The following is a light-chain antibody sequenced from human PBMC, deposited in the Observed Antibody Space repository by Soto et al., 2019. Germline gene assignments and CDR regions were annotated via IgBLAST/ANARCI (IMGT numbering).Light chain of an antibody. V-gene: IGKV1-39*01. CDR2: AAS. J-gene: IGKJ5*01. Sequence: DIQMTQSPSALSTSVGDRVTITCRSSHNIDTWLAWYQQKPGRAPKLLIFAASKLPREVPSRFRGSGSGTDFTLTISSLQPEDFATYFCQQSYTTPITFGQGTRLEIK. CDR3: QQSYTTPIT. CDR1: HNIDTW.